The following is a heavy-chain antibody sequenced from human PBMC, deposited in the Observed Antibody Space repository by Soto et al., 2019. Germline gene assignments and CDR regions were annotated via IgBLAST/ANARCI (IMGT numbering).Heavy chain of an antibody. Sequence: ASVKVSCKASGGTFSSYAISWVRQAPGQGLEWMGGIIPIFGTANYAQKFQGRVTITADKSTSTAYMELSSLRSEDTAVYYCARELYYYYGMDVWGQRTTVTVSS. CDR1: GGTFSSYA. V-gene: IGHV1-69*06. CDR2: IIPIFGTA. CDR3: ARELYYYYGMDV. J-gene: IGHJ6*02.